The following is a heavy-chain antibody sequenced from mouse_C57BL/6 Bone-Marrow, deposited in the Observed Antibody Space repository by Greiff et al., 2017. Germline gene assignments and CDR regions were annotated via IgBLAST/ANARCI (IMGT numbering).Heavy chain of an antibody. D-gene: IGHD1-1*01. Sequence: EVKVEESGGGLVQPGGSLKLSCAASGFTFSDYYMYWVRQTPEKRLEWVAYISNGGGSTYYPDTVKGRFTISRDIAKNTLYLQMSRLKSEDTAMYYCARHGITGGYFDYWGQGTTLTVSS. J-gene: IGHJ2*01. CDR1: GFTFSDYY. CDR2: ISNGGGST. CDR3: ARHGITGGYFDY. V-gene: IGHV5-12*01.